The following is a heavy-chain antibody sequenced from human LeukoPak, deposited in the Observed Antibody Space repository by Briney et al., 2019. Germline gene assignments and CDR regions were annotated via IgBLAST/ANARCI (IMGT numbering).Heavy chain of an antibody. CDR2: ITPLLGKT. CDR1: GGGFSSYL. J-gene: IGHJ4*02. Sequence: GASVKVSCKASGGGFSSYLFTWVRQARGQGLEWMGGITPLLGKTSNAERFQGRVTITTDEATRTVYMELSSLRSEDAAVYYCARTEALSGTALAYWDQGTLVTVSS. CDR3: ARTEALSGTALAY. D-gene: IGHD1-7*01. V-gene: IGHV1-69*16.